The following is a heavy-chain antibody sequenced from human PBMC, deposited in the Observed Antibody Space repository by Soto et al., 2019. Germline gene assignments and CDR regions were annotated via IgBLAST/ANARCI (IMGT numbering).Heavy chain of an antibody. Sequence: QVQLVESGGGVVQPGRSLRLSCAASGFTFSSFAVHWVRQAPGKGLEWVAVISYDGSNKYYTDSVKGRFTISRDNYKNPVYLQMNSLRPEDTAVYYCARAYPQVGSNYCDYWGRGTLVTVSS. CDR2: ISYDGSNK. CDR1: GFTFSSFA. J-gene: IGHJ4*02. CDR3: ARAYPQVGSNYCDY. V-gene: IGHV3-30-3*01. D-gene: IGHD1-26*01.